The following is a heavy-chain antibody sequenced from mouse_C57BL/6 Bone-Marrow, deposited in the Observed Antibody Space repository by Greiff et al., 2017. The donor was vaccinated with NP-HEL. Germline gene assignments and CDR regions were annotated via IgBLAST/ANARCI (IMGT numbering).Heavy chain of an antibody. V-gene: IGHV1-26*01. Sequence: EVQLQQSGPELVKPGASVKISCKASGYTFTDYYMNWVKQSHGKSLEWIGDINPNNGGTSYNQKFKGKATLTVDKSSSTAYMELRSLTSEDSAVYYCARKQTAQALYAMDYWGQGTSVTVSS. CDR2: INPNNGGT. CDR1: GYTFTDYY. D-gene: IGHD3-2*02. CDR3: ARKQTAQALYAMDY. J-gene: IGHJ4*01.